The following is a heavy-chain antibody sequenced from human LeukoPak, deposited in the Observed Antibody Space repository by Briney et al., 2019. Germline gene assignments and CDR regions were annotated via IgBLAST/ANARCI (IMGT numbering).Heavy chain of an antibody. J-gene: IGHJ5*02. V-gene: IGHV1-2*02. CDR3: ARDYDFWSGYYNWFDP. CDR2: INPNSGGT. Sequence: ASVKVSCKASGYTFTGYYMHWVRQAPGQGLEWMGWINPNSGGTNYAQKFQGRVTMTRDTSISTAYMELSRLRSDDTAVYHCARDYDFWSGYYNWFDPWGQGTLVTVSS. D-gene: IGHD3-3*01. CDR1: GYTFTGYY.